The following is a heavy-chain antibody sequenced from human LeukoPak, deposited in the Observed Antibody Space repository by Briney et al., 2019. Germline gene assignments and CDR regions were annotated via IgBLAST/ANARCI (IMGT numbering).Heavy chain of an antibody. CDR2: ISGSGGST. V-gene: IGHV3-23*01. CDR3: ARIPSGYCGGDCYFDY. J-gene: IGHJ4*02. D-gene: IGHD2-21*02. Sequence: GGSLRLSCAAAGFTFSNHAMSWVRQAPGKGLEWVSAISGSGGSTYYADSVKGRFTITRDNSKNTLYLQMNSLRAEDTDVYYCARIPSGYCGGDCYFDYWGQGTLVTVSS. CDR1: GFTFSNHA.